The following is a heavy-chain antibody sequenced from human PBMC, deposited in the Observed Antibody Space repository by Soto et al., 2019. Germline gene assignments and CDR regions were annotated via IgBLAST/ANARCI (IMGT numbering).Heavy chain of an antibody. Sequence: GGSLRLSCVASGFTFDSYWMTWVRQAPGKGLAWVANMNQGGSEKYYVDSVKGRFTVSRDNAKNSLYLQMNSLRDEDTAVYYCARELGHCSGGSCYRGAFEIWGQGTMVTVSS. CDR3: ARELGHCSGGSCYRGAFEI. D-gene: IGHD2-15*01. J-gene: IGHJ3*02. CDR1: GFTFDSYW. CDR2: MNQGGSEK. V-gene: IGHV3-7*01.